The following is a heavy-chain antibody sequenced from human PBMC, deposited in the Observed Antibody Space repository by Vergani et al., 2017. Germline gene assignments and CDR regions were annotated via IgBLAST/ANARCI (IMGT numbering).Heavy chain of an antibody. CDR2: ISSSSSTI. CDR1: GFTFSSYS. J-gene: IGHJ6*03. Sequence: EVQLVESGGGLVQPGGSLRLSCAASGFTFSSYSMNWVRQAPGKGLEWVSYISSSSSTIYYADSVKGRFTISRDNAKNSLYLQMNSLRAEDTAVYYCAKGGNWNDGGYYYXMDVWGKGTTVTVSS. V-gene: IGHV3-48*04. D-gene: IGHD1-1*01. CDR3: AKGGNWNDGGYYYXMDV.